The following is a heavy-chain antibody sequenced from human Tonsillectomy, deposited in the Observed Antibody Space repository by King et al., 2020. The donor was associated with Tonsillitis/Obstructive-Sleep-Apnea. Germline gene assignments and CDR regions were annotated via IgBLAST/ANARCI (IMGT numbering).Heavy chain of an antibody. CDR1: GFTVSSNY. CDR2: FYSGGST. Sequence: VQLVESGGGLIQPGGSLRLSCAASGFTVSSNYMSWVRQAPGKGLEGGAVFYSGGSTYYADSVQGRFTISRDNFKNTPYLQMNSLRAEDTAVYYCARSWGDSGYDFYFDYWGQGTLVTVSS. V-gene: IGHV3-53*01. CDR3: ARSWGDSGYDFYFDY. J-gene: IGHJ4*02. D-gene: IGHD5-12*01.